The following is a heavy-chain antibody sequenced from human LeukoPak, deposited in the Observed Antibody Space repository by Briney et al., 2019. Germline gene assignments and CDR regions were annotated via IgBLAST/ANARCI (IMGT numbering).Heavy chain of an antibody. V-gene: IGHV4-59*01. CDR2: IYYTGST. CDR1: DESFRGYY. D-gene: IGHD3-16*01. CDR3: ARSGKSAYILDY. J-gene: IGHJ4*02. Sequence: SETLSLTCAVYDESFRGYYCSWIRQPPGKGLEWSGYIYYTGSTNYNPSLKSRVTISVDTSKNQFSLKLSSVTAADTAVYYCARSGKSAYILDYWGQGTLVTVSS.